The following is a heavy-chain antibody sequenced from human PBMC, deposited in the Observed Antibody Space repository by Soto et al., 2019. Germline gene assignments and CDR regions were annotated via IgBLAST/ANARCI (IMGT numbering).Heavy chain of an antibody. CDR3: AAGGGLPRYY. V-gene: IGHV4-30-2*01. CDR2: IYLSGST. CDR1: GGSISSGGYS. Sequence: QLQLQESGSGLVKPSQTLSLTCAVSGGSISSGGYSWIWIRQPPGKGLEWIGYIYLSGSTYYNPSLKSRVTISVDRSKNHFFLKLSSVTAADTAVYYCAAGGGLPRYYWGQGTLVTVSS. D-gene: IGHD5-12*01. J-gene: IGHJ4*02.